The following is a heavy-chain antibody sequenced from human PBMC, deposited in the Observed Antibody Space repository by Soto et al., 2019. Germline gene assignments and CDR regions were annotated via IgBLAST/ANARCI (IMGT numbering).Heavy chain of an antibody. CDR1: GYTFTSYD. CDR2: MNPNSGNT. D-gene: IGHD3-10*01. V-gene: IGHV1-8*01. J-gene: IGHJ4*02. CDR3: AITHLRFGEHHY. Sequence: QVQLVQSGAEVKKPGASVKVSCKASGYTFTSYDINWVRQATGQGLEWMGWMNPNSGNTGCAQKCQGRVTMTRNTSISTASMELSSLRSEDTAVYYCAITHLRFGEHHYWGQGTLVTVSS.